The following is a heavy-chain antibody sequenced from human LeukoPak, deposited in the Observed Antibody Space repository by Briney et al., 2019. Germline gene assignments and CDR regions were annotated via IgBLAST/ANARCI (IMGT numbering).Heavy chain of an antibody. CDR2: IKQDGSEK. CDR3: ARALGYCSSTSCYAGYYYYGMDV. CDR1: GFTFSSYW. J-gene: IGHJ6*02. Sequence: GGSLRLSCAASGFTFSSYWMSWVRQAPGKGLEWVANIKQDGSEKYYVDSVKGRFTISRDNAKNSLYLRMNSLRAEDTAVYYCARALGYCSSTSCYAGYYYYGMDVWGQGTTVTVSS. D-gene: IGHD2-2*03. V-gene: IGHV3-7*01.